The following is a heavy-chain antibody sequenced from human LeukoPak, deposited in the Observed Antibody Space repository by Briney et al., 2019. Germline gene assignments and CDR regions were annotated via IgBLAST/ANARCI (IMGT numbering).Heavy chain of an antibody. V-gene: IGHV3-7*01. CDR1: GLTFSSSW. Sequence: GGSLRLPCAASGLTFSSSWMNWIRQAPGKGPEWLANINPAGSQEDYVDSVKGRFTISRDNAKDSVFLQMNNLRAEDTAVYYCARYSGSFPGWLDPWGPGTLVTVSS. CDR3: ARYSGSFPGWLDP. CDR2: INPAGSQE. D-gene: IGHD1-26*01. J-gene: IGHJ5*02.